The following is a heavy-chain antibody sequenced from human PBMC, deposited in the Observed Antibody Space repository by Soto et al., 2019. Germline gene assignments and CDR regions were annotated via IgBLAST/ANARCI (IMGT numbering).Heavy chain of an antibody. J-gene: IGHJ4*02. CDR2: ISFEGSYK. Sequence: QVQLVESGGGVVQPGRSLRLSCEASGFAIRSNAIHWVRQAPGKGLEWVAVISFEGSYKYYADSVKGRFTVSRDNSKNTASLQMDSMRSEDSALYYCVRAAGIAAAGSSQGVLWGQGTLVTVSS. D-gene: IGHD6-13*01. CDR1: GFAIRSNA. CDR3: VRAAGIAAAGSSQGVL. V-gene: IGHV3-30*04.